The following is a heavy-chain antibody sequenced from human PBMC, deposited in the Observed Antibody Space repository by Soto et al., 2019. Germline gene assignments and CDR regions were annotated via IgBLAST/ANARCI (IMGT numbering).Heavy chain of an antibody. CDR1: GETFSKYT. V-gene: IGHV1-69*02. D-gene: IGHD2-21*02. Sequence: QVQPEQSGAEVKRPGSSVKVSCKTSGETFSKYTISWVRQAPGQGLEWMGRIIPMLGVTNYAEKFPGRLTITAHTSTNTVYMELSSLRSNDTAVYYCATGWVTDFDHWGQGTLVTVSS. CDR2: IIPMLGVT. J-gene: IGHJ5*02. CDR3: ATGWVTDFDH.